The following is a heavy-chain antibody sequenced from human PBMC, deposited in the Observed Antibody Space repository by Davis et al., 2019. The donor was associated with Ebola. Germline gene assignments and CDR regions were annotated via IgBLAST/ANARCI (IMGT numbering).Heavy chain of an antibody. CDR2: IKQDGSEK. CDR1: GFTLSSYS. J-gene: IGHJ4*02. V-gene: IGHV3-7*01. Sequence: GESLKISCAASGFTLSSYSMNWVRQAPGKGLEWVANIKQDGSEKYYVDSVKGRFTISRDNAKNSLYLQMNSLRAEDTAVYYCARDSRPYYDFWSGSLGYWGQGTLVTVSS. D-gene: IGHD3-3*01. CDR3: ARDSRPYYDFWSGSLGY.